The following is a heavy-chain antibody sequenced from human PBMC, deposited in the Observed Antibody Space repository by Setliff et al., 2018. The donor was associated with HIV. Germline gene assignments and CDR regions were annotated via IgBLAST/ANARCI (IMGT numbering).Heavy chain of an antibody. CDR3: ARSAMAKYSYGQSPIPSYWFFDL. CDR2: LYVSGDT. CDR1: DDPISSYY. Sequence: SETLSLTCYVTDDPISSYYWSWVRQPAGKGLEWIGRLYVSGDTNYNPSLKSRVTMSLDTSKKHFSLNLKSVTAADTAVYYCARSAMAKYSYGQSPIPSYWFFDLWGRGTLVTVSS. V-gene: IGHV4-4*07. J-gene: IGHJ2*01. D-gene: IGHD1-26*01.